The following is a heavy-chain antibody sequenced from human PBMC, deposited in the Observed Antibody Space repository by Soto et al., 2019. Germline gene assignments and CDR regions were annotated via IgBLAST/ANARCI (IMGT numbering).Heavy chain of an antibody. J-gene: IGHJ4*02. D-gene: IGHD3-22*01. CDR1: GFTFSSYA. CDR2: ISGSGGST. CDR3: AKEGYYYDSSGYYPPYFFDY. V-gene: IGHV3-23*01. Sequence: GSLRLSCAASGFTFSSYAMSWVRQAPGKGLEWVSAISGSGGSTYYADSVKGRFTISRDNSKNTLYLQMNSLRAEDTAVYYCAKEGYYYDSSGYYPPYFFDYWGQGTLVTVSS.